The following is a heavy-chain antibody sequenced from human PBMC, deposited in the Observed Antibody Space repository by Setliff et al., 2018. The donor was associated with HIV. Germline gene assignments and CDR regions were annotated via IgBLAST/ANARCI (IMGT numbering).Heavy chain of an antibody. CDR2: MSYSGST. CDR3: AVGSSGYSQPY. CDR1: GGSISSSTYY. Sequence: SETLSLTCSVSGGSISSSTYYWGWIRQPPGKGLEWIGSMSYSGSTYDNPSLKSRVTISVDTSKNQFSLNLSSVTGADTAVYYCAVGSSGYSQPYWGQGTLVTVSS. J-gene: IGHJ4*02. V-gene: IGHV4-39*01. D-gene: IGHD3-22*01.